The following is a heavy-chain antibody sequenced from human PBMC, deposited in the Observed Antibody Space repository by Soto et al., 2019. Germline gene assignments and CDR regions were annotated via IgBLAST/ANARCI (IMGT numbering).Heavy chain of an antibody. CDR1: GFTFSNYA. CDR3: AKKYYFGSGSYVFYFDY. CDR2: MSGTAGNT. Sequence: EVQLLESGGGSVQPGGSLRLSCAASGFTFSNYAMTWVRQAPGKGLEWVSTMSGTAGNTYYADSVKGRFTISRDNSKNTLYLQMNRLRAEDTAVYYCAKKYYFGSGSYVFYFDYWGQGTLVNVSS. J-gene: IGHJ4*02. D-gene: IGHD3-10*01. V-gene: IGHV3-23*01.